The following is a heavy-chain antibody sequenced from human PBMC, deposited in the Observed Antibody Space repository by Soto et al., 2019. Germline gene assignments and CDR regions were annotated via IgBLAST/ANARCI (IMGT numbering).Heavy chain of an antibody. J-gene: IGHJ3*02. Sequence: GARLVTSWLSAYNFLAHYMHAVGQAMRRRLEWMGWINPNGGGTNYAQTFQGRVTMTRDTSISTAYMELSRLRADDTAVYYCARVALLHRKQAHDAFDIWGPGTTVTVSS. CDR1: AYNFLAHY. D-gene: IGHD2-21*01. CDR3: ARVALLHRKQAHDAFDI. CDR2: INPNGGGT. V-gene: IGHV1-2*02.